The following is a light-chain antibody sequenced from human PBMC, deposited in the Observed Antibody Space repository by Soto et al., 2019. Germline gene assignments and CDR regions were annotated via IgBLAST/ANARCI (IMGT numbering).Light chain of an antibody. CDR1: QSISSW. J-gene: IGKJ1*01. V-gene: IGKV1-5*01. CDR3: QQYNSYWWT. Sequence: DIPMTQSPSTLSASVGDRVTITCRASQSISSWLAWYQQKPGKAPKLLIYDAFSLESGVPSRFSGSGPGTEFTLTISSLQPDDFATYYCQQYNSYWWTFGQGTKVEIK. CDR2: DAF.